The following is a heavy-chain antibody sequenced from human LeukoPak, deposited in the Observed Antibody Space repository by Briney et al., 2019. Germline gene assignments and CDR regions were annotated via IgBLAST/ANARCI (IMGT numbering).Heavy chain of an antibody. CDR1: GFTFSSYA. CDR2: ISGSGGST. D-gene: IGHD2-2*01. V-gene: IGHV3-23*01. CDR3: AKDRGYCSSTSCYFYYGMDV. J-gene: IGHJ6*02. Sequence: GGSLRLSCAASGFTFSSYAMSWVRQAPGKGLEWVSAISGSGGSTYYADSVKGRFTIPRDNSKNTLYLQMNCLRAEDTAVYYCAKDRGYCSSTSCYFYYGMDVWGQGTTVTVSS.